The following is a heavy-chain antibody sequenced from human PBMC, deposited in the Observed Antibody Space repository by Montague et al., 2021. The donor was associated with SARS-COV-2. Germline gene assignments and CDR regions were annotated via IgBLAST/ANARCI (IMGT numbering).Heavy chain of an antibody. CDR2: TYYRSKWYH. CDR3: ARTTTRMLYPENAFDI. D-gene: IGHD2-15*01. J-gene: IGHJ3*02. CDR1: GDSVSSNTAT. Sequence: CAISGDSVSSNTATWNWVRQSPSRGLEWQGRTYYRSKWYHDYAIXLKSRITINPDTSKNQFSLQLSSVAPEDTAVFYCARTTTRMLYPENAFDIWGQGTMVTVSS. V-gene: IGHV6-1*01.